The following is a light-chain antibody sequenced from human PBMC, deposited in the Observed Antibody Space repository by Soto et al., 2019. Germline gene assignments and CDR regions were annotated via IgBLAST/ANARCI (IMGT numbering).Light chain of an antibody. J-gene: IGKJ1*01. CDR2: DAS. V-gene: IGKV1-5*01. Sequence: DIQMTQSPSTLSAPVGDRVTITCRASQSISIWLAWYQQRPGKAPKLLIYDASSLESGVPSRFSGSGSGTEFTLTISSLQPDDFATYYCQHYNSYSEAFGQGTKVDIK. CDR1: QSISIW. CDR3: QHYNSYSEA.